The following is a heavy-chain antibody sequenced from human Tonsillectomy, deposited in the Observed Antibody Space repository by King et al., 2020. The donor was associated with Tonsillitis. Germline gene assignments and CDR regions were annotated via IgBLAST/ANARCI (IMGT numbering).Heavy chain of an antibody. CDR1: GFTFSSYA. CDR3: ARSVYSSSSGRVPPLWFDY. D-gene: IGHD6-6*01. CDR2: ISSNGGST. J-gene: IGHJ4*02. V-gene: IGHV3-64*01. Sequence: VQLVESGGGLVQPGGSLRLSCAASGFTFSSYAMHWVRQAPGKGLEYVSAISSNGGSTYYANSVKGRFTISRDNSKNTLYLQMGSLRAEDMAVYYCARSVYSSSSGRVPPLWFDYWGQGTLVTVSS.